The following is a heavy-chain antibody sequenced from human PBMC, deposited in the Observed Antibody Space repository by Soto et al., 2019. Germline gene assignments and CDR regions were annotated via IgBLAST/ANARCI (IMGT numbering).Heavy chain of an antibody. V-gene: IGHV1-18*01. Sequence: KESGASVKVSCKASGYTFINYGVAWVRRAPGQGPEWMGWISGSKGDTKYAQNLQNRVSLTTDTSTNTAYMELRSLRPDDTAIYFCGRGGLAVSGTYDYWGQGTLVTVSS. CDR3: GRGGLAVSGTYDY. CDR1: GYTFINYG. J-gene: IGHJ4*02. D-gene: IGHD6-19*01. CDR2: ISGSKGDT.